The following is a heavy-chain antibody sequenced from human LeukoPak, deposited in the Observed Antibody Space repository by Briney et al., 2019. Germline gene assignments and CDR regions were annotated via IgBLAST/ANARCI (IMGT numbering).Heavy chain of an antibody. J-gene: IGHJ6*02. V-gene: IGHV3-23*01. CDR1: GFTFSSYA. Sequence: GGSLRLSCAASGFTFSSYAMSWVRQAPGKGLEWVSGISDSGDSTNYADSVKGRFTISRDKSKNTLYLQMNSLRAEDTAVYYCARGPKGYYGMDVWGQGTTVTVSS. CDR2: ISDSGDST. CDR3: ARGPKGYYGMDV.